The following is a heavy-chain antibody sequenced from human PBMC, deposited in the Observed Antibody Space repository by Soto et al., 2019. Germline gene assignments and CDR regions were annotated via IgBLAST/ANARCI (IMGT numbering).Heavy chain of an antibody. D-gene: IGHD1-26*01. V-gene: IGHV3-23*01. CDR2: ISGSGGST. CDR1: EFTFSNYP. Sequence: PRGSLRLSCAASEFTFSNYPIRWVRQAPGKGLEWVSSISGSGGSTSYADSVKGRFTISRDNSKNTLYLQMNSLRAEDTAVYYCATYSGNYERYGVYYGMDVWGQGTRVTVSS. CDR3: ATYSGNYERYGVYYGMDV. J-gene: IGHJ6*02.